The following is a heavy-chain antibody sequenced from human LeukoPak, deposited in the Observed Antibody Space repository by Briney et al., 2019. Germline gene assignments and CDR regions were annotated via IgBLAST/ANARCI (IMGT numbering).Heavy chain of an antibody. CDR1: GFTFSSYW. J-gene: IGHJ4*02. Sequence: PGGSLRLSCAASGFTFSSYWMHWVRQGPGIGLVWVSRINGEGSIVNYADSVKGRFTISRDNAKNTLDLQMNSLRAEDTAVYYCAKESILEWLLYGPFDYWGQGTLVTVSS. D-gene: IGHD3-3*01. CDR3: AKESILEWLLYGPFDY. CDR2: INGEGSIV. V-gene: IGHV3-74*01.